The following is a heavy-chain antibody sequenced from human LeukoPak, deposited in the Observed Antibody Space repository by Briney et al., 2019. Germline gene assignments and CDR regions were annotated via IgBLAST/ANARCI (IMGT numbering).Heavy chain of an antibody. CDR1: GDSISSYY. V-gene: IGHV4-59*01. D-gene: IGHD2-8*01. CDR3: ARKRGMLSNWFDP. J-gene: IGHJ5*02. Sequence: PSETLSLTCTVSGDSISSYYWTWIRQPPGKGLEWIGYIYYSGSTNYNPSLKSRVTISVDTSKNQFSLKLSSVTAADTAVYYCARKRGMLSNWFDPWGQGTLVTVSS. CDR2: IYYSGST.